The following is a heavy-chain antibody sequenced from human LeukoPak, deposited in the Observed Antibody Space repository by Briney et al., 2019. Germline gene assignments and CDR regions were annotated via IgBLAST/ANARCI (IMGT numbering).Heavy chain of an antibody. CDR3: ARDKMGDGFFDY. CDR1: GFTFSDYS. J-gene: IGHJ4*02. CDR2: ISYSSSFI. Sequence: KSGGSLRLSCAASGFTFSDYSMNWVRQAPGKGLEWVSSISYSSSFIYYADSVKGRFTISRDNAKNSLYLQMNSLRAEDTTVYYCARDKMGDGFFDYWGQGTLVTVSS. D-gene: IGHD1-26*01. V-gene: IGHV3-21*01.